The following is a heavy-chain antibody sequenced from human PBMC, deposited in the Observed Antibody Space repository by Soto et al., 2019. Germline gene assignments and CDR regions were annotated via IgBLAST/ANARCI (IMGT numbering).Heavy chain of an antibody. D-gene: IGHD3-16*01. CDR1: GFTFRSYV. J-gene: IGHJ1*01. V-gene: IGHV3-33*05. CDR3: ARWGTTGGLDV. Sequence: QVQLVESGGGVVQPGTSLRLSCVGSGFTFRSYVIHWVRQAPGKGLEWVALTSYDGSNKDYGDSVKGRFTISRDNSRNTVDLQMDRLRREETALYYCARWGTTGGLDVWGQGTLVSVSS. CDR2: TSYDGSNK.